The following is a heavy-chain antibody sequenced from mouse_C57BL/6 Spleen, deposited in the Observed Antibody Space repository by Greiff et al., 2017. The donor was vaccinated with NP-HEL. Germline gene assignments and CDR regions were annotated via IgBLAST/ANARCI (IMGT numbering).Heavy chain of an antibody. CDR1: GYAFSSYW. CDR2: IYPGDGDT. Sequence: QVQLQQSGAELVKPGASVKISCKASGYAFSSYWMNWVKQRPGKGLEWIGQIYPGDGDTNYNGKFKGKATLTADKSSSTAYMQLSSLTSEDSAVYFCARGELREDYYAMDYWGQGTSVTVSS. V-gene: IGHV1-80*01. D-gene: IGHD1-1*01. J-gene: IGHJ4*01. CDR3: ARGELREDYYAMDY.